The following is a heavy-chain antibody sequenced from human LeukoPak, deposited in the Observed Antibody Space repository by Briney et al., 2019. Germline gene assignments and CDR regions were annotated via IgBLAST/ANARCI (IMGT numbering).Heavy chain of an antibody. CDR3: AKDYYCSSTSCYGWFDP. D-gene: IGHD2-2*01. V-gene: IGHV3-23*01. CDR1: GFTFSNAW. Sequence: GGSLRLSCAASGFTFSNAWMSWVRQAPGKGLEWVSAISAGGSTHYADSVKGRFTISRDNSKNTLYLQMNSLRAEDTAVYYCAKDYYCSSTSCYGWFDPWGQGTLVTVSS. J-gene: IGHJ5*02. CDR2: ISAGGST.